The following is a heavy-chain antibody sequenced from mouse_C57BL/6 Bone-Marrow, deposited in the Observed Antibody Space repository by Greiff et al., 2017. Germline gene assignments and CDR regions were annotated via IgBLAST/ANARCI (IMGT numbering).Heavy chain of an antibody. Sequence: VQLQQSGAELVRPGASVKLSCTASGFNIKDDYMHWVKQRPEQGLEWIGWIDPENGDTEYASKFQGKATITADTSYNTAYLQRSSLTSEDTAVYYCTTGLGAWFAYWGQGTLVTVSA. J-gene: IGHJ3*01. D-gene: IGHD2-2*01. CDR2: IDPENGDT. V-gene: IGHV14-4*01. CDR3: TTGLGAWFAY. CDR1: GFNIKDDY.